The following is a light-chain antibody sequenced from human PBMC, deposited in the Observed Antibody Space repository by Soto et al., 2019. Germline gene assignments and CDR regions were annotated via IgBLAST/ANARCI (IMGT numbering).Light chain of an antibody. CDR2: LGS. CDR1: QILLYGNGYKY. Sequence: DIVMTQSPLSLSVTHGEPASISFRSSQILLYGNGYKYLDWYLQKPGHSPQLLIYLGSNRASGVPDRFSGSGSGTEYTLKISRVEAEDVGVYYCMQALQTPPTFGGGTKVDIK. CDR3: MQALQTPPT. V-gene: IGKV2-28*01. J-gene: IGKJ4*01.